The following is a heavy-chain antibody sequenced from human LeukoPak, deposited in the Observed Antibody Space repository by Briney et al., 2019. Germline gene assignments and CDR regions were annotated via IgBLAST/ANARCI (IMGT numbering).Heavy chain of an antibody. CDR2: ISYDGSNK. J-gene: IGHJ4*02. CDR1: GFTFSSYD. CDR3: ARTARGYYDSSGALDY. Sequence: GRSLRLSCAASGFTFSSYDVHWVRQAPGKGLEWVAVISYDGSNKYYADSVKGRFTISRDNSKNTLYLQMNSLRAEDTAVYYCARTARGYYDSSGALDYWGQGTLVTVSS. D-gene: IGHD3-22*01. V-gene: IGHV3-30-3*01.